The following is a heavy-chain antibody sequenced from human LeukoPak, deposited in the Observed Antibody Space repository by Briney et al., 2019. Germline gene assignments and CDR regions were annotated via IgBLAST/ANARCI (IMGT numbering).Heavy chain of an antibody. V-gene: IGHV3-7*01. Sequence: GGSLRLSRAASGFTFSTYWMMWSRQAPGKGLEWVANIKEDGSEKYYGDSVKGRFTISRDGAKNSLYLQMNSLRAEDTAVYYCARGLTVKDYWGQGTLVTVSS. CDR3: ARGLTVKDY. CDR2: IKEDGSEK. CDR1: GFTFSTYW. D-gene: IGHD1-20*01. J-gene: IGHJ4*02.